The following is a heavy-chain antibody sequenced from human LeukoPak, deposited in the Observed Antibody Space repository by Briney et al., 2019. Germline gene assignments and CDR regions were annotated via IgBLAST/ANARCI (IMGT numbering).Heavy chain of an antibody. V-gene: IGHV3-23*01. CDR3: AKDRYCSGGSCYFGDPDY. J-gene: IGHJ4*02. CDR1: GFTFSSYG. CDR2: ISGSGGST. D-gene: IGHD2-15*01. Sequence: GGSLRLSCAASGFTFSSYGMSWVRQAPGKGLEWVSAISGSGGSTYYADSVKGRFTISRDNSKNTLYLQMNSLRAEDTAVYYCAKDRYCSGGSCYFGDPDYWGQGTLVTVSS.